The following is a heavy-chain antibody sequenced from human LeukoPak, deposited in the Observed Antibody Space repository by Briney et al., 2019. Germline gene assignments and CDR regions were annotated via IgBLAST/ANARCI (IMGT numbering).Heavy chain of an antibody. J-gene: IGHJ4*02. D-gene: IGHD4-17*01. V-gene: IGHV3-11*01. Sequence: GGSLRLSCAASGFTFSDYYMSWIRQAPGKGLEWVSYISSSGSTRYYAASVKGRFTISRDTAKNSLYLQMNSLRAEDTAVYYCARVFSPAYGDYVRYYFDYWGQGTLVTVSS. CDR2: ISSSGSTR. CDR3: ARVFSPAYGDYVRYYFDY. CDR1: GFTFSDYY.